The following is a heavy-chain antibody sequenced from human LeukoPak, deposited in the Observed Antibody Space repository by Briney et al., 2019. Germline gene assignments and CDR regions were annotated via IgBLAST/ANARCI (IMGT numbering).Heavy chain of an antibody. Sequence: SETLSLTCTVSGVSITTYYWSWIRQPAGKGLEWIGRIYTSGSTNYNPSLKSRVTISVDTSKNQFSLKLSSVTAADTAVYYCAREVGPYGDAPLSFDYWGQGTLVTVSS. CDR3: AREVGPYGDAPLSFDY. V-gene: IGHV4-4*07. J-gene: IGHJ4*02. CDR1: GVSITTYY. CDR2: IYTSGST. D-gene: IGHD4-17*01.